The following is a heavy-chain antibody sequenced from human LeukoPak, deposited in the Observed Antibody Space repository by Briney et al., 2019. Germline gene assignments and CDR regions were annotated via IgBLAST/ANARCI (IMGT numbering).Heavy chain of an antibody. D-gene: IGHD6-13*01. Sequence: GASVKVSCKASGGTFSSYAISWVRQAPGQGLEWMGGIIPIFGTANYAQKFQGRVTITADESTSTAYMELSSLRSEDTAVYYCASGIAAEVYYYGMDAWGQGTTVTVSS. CDR1: GGTFSSYA. CDR3: ASGIAAEVYYYGMDA. CDR2: IIPIFGTA. J-gene: IGHJ6*02. V-gene: IGHV1-69*13.